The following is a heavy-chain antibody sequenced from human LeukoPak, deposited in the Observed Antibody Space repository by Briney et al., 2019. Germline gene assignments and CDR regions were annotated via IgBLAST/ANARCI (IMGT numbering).Heavy chain of an antibody. J-gene: IGHJ6*02. CDR2: IGTAGDT. D-gene: IGHD2-15*01. CDR1: GFIFSGSS. CDR3: ARDSWCSGGSCYSGGMDV. V-gene: IGHV3-13*01. Sequence: GGSLRLSFAASGFIFSGSSMHWVRQATGKGLEWVSAIGTAGDTYYPGSVKGRFTISRENAKNSLYLQMNSLRAGDTAVYYCARDSWCSGGSCYSGGMDVWGQGTTVTASS.